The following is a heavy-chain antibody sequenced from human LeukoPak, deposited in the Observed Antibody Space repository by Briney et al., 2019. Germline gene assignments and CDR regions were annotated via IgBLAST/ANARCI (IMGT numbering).Heavy chain of an antibody. CDR2: TYHRSKWYH. Sequence: SQTLSLTCAISGDSVSRNSASWSWIRQSPSRGLEWLGRTYHRSKWYHDYAVSVKSRITLNADTSKNQFSLQLNSVTPEDTALYYCARDPGGTYFDYWGQGTLVAVSS. J-gene: IGHJ4*02. CDR1: GDSVSRNSAS. D-gene: IGHD3-16*01. CDR3: ARDPGGTYFDY. V-gene: IGHV6-1*01.